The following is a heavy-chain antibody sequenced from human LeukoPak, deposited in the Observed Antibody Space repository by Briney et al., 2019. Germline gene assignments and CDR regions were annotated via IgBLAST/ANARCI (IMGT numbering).Heavy chain of an antibody. V-gene: IGHV1-69*06. D-gene: IGHD5-12*01. J-gene: IGHJ4*02. Sequence: SVKVPCKASGGTFSSYAISWVRQAPGQGLEWMGGIIPIFGTANYAQKFQGRVTITADKSTSTAYMELSSLRSEDTAVYYCAREGVDIVATYFDYWGQGTLVTVSS. CDR2: IIPIFGTA. CDR3: AREGVDIVATYFDY. CDR1: GGTFSSYA.